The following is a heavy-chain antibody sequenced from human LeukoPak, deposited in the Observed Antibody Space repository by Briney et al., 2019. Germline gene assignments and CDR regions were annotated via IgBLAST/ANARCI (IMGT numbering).Heavy chain of an antibody. D-gene: IGHD3/OR15-3a*01. V-gene: IGHV3-74*03. CDR3: VSLDGVYYYHMDV. Sequence: GGSLRLSCAASGFTFNRYWMHWVRQAPGKGLGWVSRISPDGNSATYADSVKGRFTISRDNAKNTLYLQMNSLRAEDSAVYYCVSLDGVYYYHMDVWGQGTTVIVS. CDR1: GFTFNRYW. CDR2: ISPDGNSA. J-gene: IGHJ6*02.